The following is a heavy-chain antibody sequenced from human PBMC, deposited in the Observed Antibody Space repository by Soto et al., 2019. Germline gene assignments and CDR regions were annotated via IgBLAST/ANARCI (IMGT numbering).Heavy chain of an antibody. CDR1: GYIFTTYW. D-gene: IGHD5-12*01. Sequence: AGESLKISCQGSGYIFTTYWIGWVRQMPGKGLEWMGIIYPTDSGTRYSPSFQGQVTISADKSITTAYLQWSSLRASDTAVYYCARSGYSSHGMDVWGQGTTVTVSS. CDR3: ARSGYSSHGMDV. V-gene: IGHV5-51*01. CDR2: IYPTDSGT. J-gene: IGHJ6*02.